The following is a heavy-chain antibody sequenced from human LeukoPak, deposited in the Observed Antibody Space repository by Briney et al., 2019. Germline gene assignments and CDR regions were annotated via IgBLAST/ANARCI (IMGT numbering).Heavy chain of an antibody. CDR1: GGSISSDDYY. CDR2: TYYSGST. Sequence: PSETLSLTCTVSGGSISSDDYYWSWIRQRPGKGLEWIGYTYYSGSTYYNPSLKSRVTILVDTSKNRISLKLTAVTAADTAVYFCARAAPGFSGPSFVDYWGQGTLVTVSS. CDR3: ARAAPGFSGPSFVDY. J-gene: IGHJ4*02. D-gene: IGHD3-3*01. V-gene: IGHV4-30-4*01.